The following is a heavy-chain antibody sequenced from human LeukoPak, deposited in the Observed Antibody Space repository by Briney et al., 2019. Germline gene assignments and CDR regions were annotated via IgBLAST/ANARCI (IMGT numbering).Heavy chain of an antibody. CDR2: ISPYNGNT. Sequence: AAVKVSCTSSGYTLTSYLITWLRQAPGQGLEWMGWISPYNGNTNYLQEYQGRVIMSTDTSTTTAYMDLRNLKFDDTAVYYCARAVDYHDSSGYYYPIDHWGQGTLVTVSS. CDR1: GYTLTSYL. J-gene: IGHJ4*02. CDR3: ARAVDYHDSSGYYYPIDH. D-gene: IGHD3-22*01. V-gene: IGHV1-18*01.